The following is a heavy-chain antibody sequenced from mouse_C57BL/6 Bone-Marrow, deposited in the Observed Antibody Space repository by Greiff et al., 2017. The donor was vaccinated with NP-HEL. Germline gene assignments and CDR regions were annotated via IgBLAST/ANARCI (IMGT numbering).Heavy chain of an antibody. D-gene: IGHD1-1*01. Sequence: VQLQQSGAELVRPGASVKLSCTASGFNIKDDYMHWVKQRPEQGLEWIGWIDPENGDTEYASKFQGKATITADTSSNTAYLQLSSLTSEDTAVYYCTTESVVSFDYWGQGTTLTVSS. CDR1: GFNIKDDY. CDR3: TTESVVSFDY. J-gene: IGHJ2*01. V-gene: IGHV14-4*01. CDR2: IDPENGDT.